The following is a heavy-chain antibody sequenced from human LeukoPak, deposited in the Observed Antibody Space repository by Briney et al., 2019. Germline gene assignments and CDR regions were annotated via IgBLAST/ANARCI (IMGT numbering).Heavy chain of an antibody. D-gene: IGHD2-15*01. Sequence: ASVKVSCKASGYTFTSYGISWVRQAPGQGLEWMGWICAYNGNTNHAQKLQGRVTMTTDTSTSTAYMELRSLRSDDTAVYYCALYSVFGSWYFDYWGQGTLVTVSS. CDR2: ICAYNGNT. V-gene: IGHV1-18*01. CDR3: ALYSVFGSWYFDY. CDR1: GYTFTSYG. J-gene: IGHJ4*02.